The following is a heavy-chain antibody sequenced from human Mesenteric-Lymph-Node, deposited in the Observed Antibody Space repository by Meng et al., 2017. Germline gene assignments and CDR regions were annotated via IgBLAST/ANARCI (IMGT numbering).Heavy chain of an antibody. Sequence: GGSLRLSCVGSGFTFSNYEMNWVRQASGKGLEWISYIRSSGDTIYYADSVRGRFTISRDNAKNSVYLQMNSLRVEDTAVYYCARSSPVLWWRVDYWGRGTLVTVSS. D-gene: IGHD2-21*01. J-gene: IGHJ4*02. CDR1: GFTFSNYE. CDR3: ARSSPVLWWRVDY. V-gene: IGHV3-48*03. CDR2: IRSSGDTI.